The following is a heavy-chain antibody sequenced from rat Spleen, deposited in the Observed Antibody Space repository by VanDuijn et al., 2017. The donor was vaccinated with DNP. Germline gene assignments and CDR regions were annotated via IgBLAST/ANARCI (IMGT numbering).Heavy chain of an antibody. CDR2: INSEGRT. J-gene: IGHJ1*01. V-gene: IGHV3-3*01. CDR1: GYSITRSYR. D-gene: IGHD1-11*01. Sequence: EVQLQESGPGLVKPSQSLSLTCSVTGYSITRSYRWNWIRKFPGNKLEWMGYINSEGRTNYNPSLKSRISITRDTSKNQFFLQLNSVTTEDTATYYCARGLNYGGYSYYWYFDFWGPGTMDTVSS. CDR3: ARGLNYGGYSYYWYFDF.